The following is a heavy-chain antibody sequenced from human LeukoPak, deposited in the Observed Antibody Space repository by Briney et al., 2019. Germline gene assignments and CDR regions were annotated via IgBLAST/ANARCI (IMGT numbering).Heavy chain of an antibody. J-gene: IGHJ4*02. CDR1: GFTFSSYA. CDR3: AKDYDYGDYYFDY. Sequence: QPGGSLRLSCAASGFTFSSYAMSWVRQAPGRGLEWVSAISGRDGRTYYTDSVKGRFTISRDNSKNTLYLQMNSLRAEDTAVYYCAKDYDYGDYYFDYWGQGTLVTVSS. V-gene: IGHV3-23*01. D-gene: IGHD4-17*01. CDR2: ISGRDGRT.